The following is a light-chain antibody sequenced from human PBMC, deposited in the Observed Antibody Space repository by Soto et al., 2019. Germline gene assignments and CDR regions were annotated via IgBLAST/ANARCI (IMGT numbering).Light chain of an antibody. J-gene: IGKJ5*01. CDR3: LQHKTYSLT. CDR1: QDIGND. Sequence: DIQMTQSPSSLSASVGDRVTITCRASQDIGNDLCWNQQKPGKAPKRLIYAAFILQSGIPPRFTGNGSWTEFTLTISSLPAEDYATNFCLQHKTYSLTFGQGTRLE. V-gene: IGKV1-17*01. CDR2: AAF.